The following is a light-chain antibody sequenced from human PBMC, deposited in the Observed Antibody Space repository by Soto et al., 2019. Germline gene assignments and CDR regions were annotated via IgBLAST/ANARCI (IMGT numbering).Light chain of an antibody. Sequence: QSALTQPASVSGSPGQSITISCTGTSSDVGSYNLVSWYQQYPGKAPRLLVSDVTKRPSGVSDRFSGSKSGNTASLTISGLQAEEESDYYCCSYAGSSTWVFGGGTKLTVL. CDR3: CSYAGSSTWV. CDR2: DVT. V-gene: IGLV2-23*02. CDR1: SSDVGSYNL. J-gene: IGLJ3*02.